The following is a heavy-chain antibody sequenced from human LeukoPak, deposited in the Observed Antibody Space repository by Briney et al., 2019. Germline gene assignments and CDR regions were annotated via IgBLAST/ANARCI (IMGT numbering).Heavy chain of an antibody. CDR3: AEGSFRITIVLGDY. V-gene: IGHV3-64*01. CDR1: GFTFSSYA. J-gene: IGHJ4*02. CDR2: ISSNGGST. Sequence: GSLRLSCAASGFTFSSYAMHWVRQAPGKGLEYVSAISSNGGSTYYANSVKGRFTISRDNSKNTLYLQMGSLRAEDMAVYYCAEGSFRITIVLGDYWGQGTLVTVSS. D-gene: IGHD3-9*01.